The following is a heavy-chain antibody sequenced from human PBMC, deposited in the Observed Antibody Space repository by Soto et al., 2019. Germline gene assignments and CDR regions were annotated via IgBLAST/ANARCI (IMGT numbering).Heavy chain of an antibody. CDR2: IKHSGST. D-gene: IGHD2-15*01. CDR3: ARGPGEAATSNWFDP. CDR1: GGSFSGYY. J-gene: IGHJ5*02. V-gene: IGHV4-34*01. Sequence: QVQLQQWGAGLLKPSETLSLTCAVYGGSFSGYYWSWIRRPPGKGLEWIGEIKHSGSTNYNPSLKSRVTISVDTSKNQFSLKLSSVTAADTAVYYCARGPGEAATSNWFDPWGQGTLVTVSS.